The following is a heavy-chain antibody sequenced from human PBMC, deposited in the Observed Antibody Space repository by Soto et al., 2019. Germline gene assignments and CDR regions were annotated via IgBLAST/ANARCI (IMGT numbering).Heavy chain of an antibody. V-gene: IGHV3-23*01. D-gene: IGHD3-10*01. Sequence: GGSLRLSCAASGFTFSSYAMSWVRQAPGKGLEWVSAISGSGGSTYYADSVKGRFTISRDNSKNTLYLQMNSLRAEDTAVYYCAKVMTPVRGVIRDAFDIWGQGTMVTVSS. CDR1: GFTFSSYA. J-gene: IGHJ3*02. CDR2: ISGSGGST. CDR3: AKVMTPVRGVIRDAFDI.